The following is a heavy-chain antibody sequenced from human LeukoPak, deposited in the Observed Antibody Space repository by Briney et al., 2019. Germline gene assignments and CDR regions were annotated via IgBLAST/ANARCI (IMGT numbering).Heavy chain of an antibody. CDR2: ISYTGNT. CDR3: ARWDLWGTYGSSYFDY. CDR1: GASISSHY. Sequence: SETLSLTCSVSGASISSHYWSWIRQPPGKGLEWIGYISYTGNTNYNPSLKSRVTISVDTSKNQFSLKLSSVTAADTAVYYCARWDLWGTYGSSYFDYWGQGTLVTVSS. J-gene: IGHJ4*02. V-gene: IGHV4-59*08. D-gene: IGHD3-16*01.